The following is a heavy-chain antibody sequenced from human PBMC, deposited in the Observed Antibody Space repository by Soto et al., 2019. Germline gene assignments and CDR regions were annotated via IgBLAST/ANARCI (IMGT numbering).Heavy chain of an antibody. J-gene: IGHJ4*02. CDR3: ARDFRPQNAVATLNVEY. CDR1: GYSFTNYG. V-gene: IGHV1-18*01. Sequence: QVQLVQSGAEVRKPGASVKVSCKASGYSFTNYGISWVRQAPGQGLEWMGWISAYNGNTKFAQKVQGRVTMATDTSTTTAYMELRSLRSDDTAVYYCARDFRPQNAVATLNVEYWGQGTLVTVSS. D-gene: IGHD6-19*01. CDR2: ISAYNGNT.